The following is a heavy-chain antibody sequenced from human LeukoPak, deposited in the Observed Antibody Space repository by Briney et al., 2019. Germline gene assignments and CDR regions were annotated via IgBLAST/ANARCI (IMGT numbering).Heavy chain of an antibody. D-gene: IGHD1-26*01. CDR1: GFTFSDNY. Sequence: GGSLRLPCAASGFTFSDNYMSWIRQAPGKGLEWVSYISSSGSIYYADSVKGRFTISRNTLYLQMNSLRAEDTAVYYCAKDRSKGSYGDEFDFWGQGTLVTVSS. V-gene: IGHV3-11*04. J-gene: IGHJ4*02. CDR2: ISSSGSI. CDR3: AKDRSKGSYGDEFDF.